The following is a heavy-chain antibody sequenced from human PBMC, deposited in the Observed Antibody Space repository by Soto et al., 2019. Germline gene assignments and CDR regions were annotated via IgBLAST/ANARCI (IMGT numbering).Heavy chain of an antibody. Sequence: SVKVSCKASGGTFSSYAISWVRQAPGQGLEWMGGIIPIFGTANYAQKFQGRVTITADESTSTAYMELSSLRSEDTAVYYCANGRIAAAGTGGYFDYWGQGTLVTVSS. CDR3: ANGRIAAAGTGGYFDY. J-gene: IGHJ4*02. CDR1: GGTFSSYA. D-gene: IGHD6-13*01. CDR2: IIPIFGTA. V-gene: IGHV1-69*13.